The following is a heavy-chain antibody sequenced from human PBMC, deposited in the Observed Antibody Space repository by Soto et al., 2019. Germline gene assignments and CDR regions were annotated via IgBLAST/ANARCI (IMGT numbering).Heavy chain of an antibody. CDR2: IRSKTNSYAT. V-gene: IGHV3-73*01. Sequence: PGGSLRLSCAASGFTFGGSAMHWVRQASGKGLKWVGHIRSKTNSYATAYAESVKGRFTISRDDSMNTAYLQMNSLKTEDTAVYFCTRQTDAVQWLVVPTDYNFDYWGQGTLVTVSS. D-gene: IGHD6-19*01. J-gene: IGHJ4*02. CDR3: TRQTDAVQWLVVPTDYNFDY. CDR1: GFTFGGSA.